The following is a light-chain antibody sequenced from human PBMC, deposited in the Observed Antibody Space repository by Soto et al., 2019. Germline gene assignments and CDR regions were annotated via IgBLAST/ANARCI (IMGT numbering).Light chain of an antibody. Sequence: QFALTQPPSVSAAPGQKVTISCSGSSSNIGNNYVSWYQQLPGTAPKLLIYDNNKRPSGIPDRFSGSKSGTSATLGITGLQTGDEADYYCGTWDSSLSAGQVFGTGTKVTVL. CDR2: DNN. J-gene: IGLJ1*01. V-gene: IGLV1-51*01. CDR3: GTWDSSLSAGQV. CDR1: SSNIGNNY.